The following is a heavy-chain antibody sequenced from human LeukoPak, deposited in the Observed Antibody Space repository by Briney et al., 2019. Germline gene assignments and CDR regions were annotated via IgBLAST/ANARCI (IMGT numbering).Heavy chain of an antibody. V-gene: IGHV3-7*01. CDR2: IKQDGSEK. J-gene: IGHJ4*02. CDR3: ARVGGRYSPLGY. Sequence: PGGPLRFSGAASGLTFSSYWWSGSRKAPGKGLEGVANIKQDGSEKYYVDSVKGRFTISRDNDKNSLFLQMTSLRAEDTAVYYCARVGGRYSPLGYWGQGTLVTVSS. D-gene: IGHD3-16*02. CDR1: GLTFSSYW.